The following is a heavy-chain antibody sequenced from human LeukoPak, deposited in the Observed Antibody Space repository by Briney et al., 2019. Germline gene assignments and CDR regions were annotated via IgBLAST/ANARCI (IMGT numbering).Heavy chain of an antibody. D-gene: IGHD3-3*01. Sequence: SETLSLTCAVYGGSFSGYYWSWIRQPPGKGLEWIGEINHSGSTNYNPSLKSRVTISVDTSKNQFSLKLSSVTAADTAVHYCASRQYYDFWSGYPTAYYYGMDVWGQGTTVTVSS. CDR3: ASRQYYDFWSGYPTAYYYGMDV. CDR1: GGSFSGYY. J-gene: IGHJ6*02. V-gene: IGHV4-34*01. CDR2: INHSGST.